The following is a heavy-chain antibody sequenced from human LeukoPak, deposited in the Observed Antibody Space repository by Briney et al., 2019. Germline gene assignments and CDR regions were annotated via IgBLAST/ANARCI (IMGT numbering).Heavy chain of an antibody. CDR2: ISYDGSNK. J-gene: IGHJ4*02. V-gene: IGHV3-30-3*01. D-gene: IGHD6-13*01. CDR3: ARGGGIAAAGTTYYFDY. CDR1: GFTISSYA. Sequence: PGRSLRLSCAASGFTISSYAMHWVRQAPGKGLEWVAVISYDGSNKYYADSVKGRFTISRDNSKNTLYLQMNSLRAEDTAVYYCARGGGIAAAGTTYYFDYWGQGTLVTVSS.